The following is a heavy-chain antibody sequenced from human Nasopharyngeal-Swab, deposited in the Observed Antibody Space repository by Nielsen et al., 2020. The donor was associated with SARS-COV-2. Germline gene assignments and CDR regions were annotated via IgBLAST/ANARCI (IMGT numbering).Heavy chain of an antibody. Sequence: ASVKVSCKASGYTFTSYYMHWVRQAPGQGLEWTGIINPSGGSTSYAQKFQGRVTMTRDTSTSTVYMELSSLRSEDTAVYYCARGSLRFLEWSYYYYYMDVWGKGTTVTVSS. CDR3: ARGSLRFLEWSYYYYYMDV. CDR1: GYTFTSYY. J-gene: IGHJ6*03. V-gene: IGHV1-46*01. D-gene: IGHD3-3*01. CDR2: INPSGGST.